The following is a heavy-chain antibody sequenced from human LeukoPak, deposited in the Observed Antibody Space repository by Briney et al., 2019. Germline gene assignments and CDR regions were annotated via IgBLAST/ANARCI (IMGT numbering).Heavy chain of an antibody. D-gene: IGHD2/OR15-2a*01. CDR2: IYYSGTT. Sequence: SETLSLTCTVSGGSISSYFWSWIRQPPGKGLEWLGFIYYSGTTNYNPSLNSRVTMSIDTSKNQFSLRLRSVTAADTAVYYCARTNFYYFDYWGQGTLVTASS. J-gene: IGHJ4*02. CDR1: GGSISSYF. CDR3: ARTNFYYFDY. V-gene: IGHV4-59*01.